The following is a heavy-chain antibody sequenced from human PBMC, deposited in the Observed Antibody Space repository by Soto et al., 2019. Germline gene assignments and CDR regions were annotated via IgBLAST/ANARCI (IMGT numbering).Heavy chain of an antibody. CDR2: INNNGGST. D-gene: IGHD5-18*01. V-gene: IGHV3-64D*08. Sequence: PQGVLRLSCSASGFTFRTYAMHWVRQAPGKGLEFVSVINNNGGSTYYADSVKGRFTVSRDNSKNTLYLQMSSLRTEDTAVYYCVKGLDINMVTKAFDYWGQGTLVTVSS. J-gene: IGHJ4*02. CDR1: GFTFRTYA. CDR3: VKGLDINMVTKAFDY.